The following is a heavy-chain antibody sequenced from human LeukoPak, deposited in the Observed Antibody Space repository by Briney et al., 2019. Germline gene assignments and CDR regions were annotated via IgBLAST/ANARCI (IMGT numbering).Heavy chain of an antibody. CDR2: ISWNSGSI. J-gene: IGHJ4*02. CDR1: GFTFDDYA. V-gene: IGHV3-9*01. Sequence: PGVSLRLSCAASGFTFDDYAMHWVRQAPGKGLEWVSGISWNSGSIGYADSVKGRFTISRDNAKNSLYLQMNSLRAEDTALYYCAKEGYYGSGLDYWGQGTLVTVSS. CDR3: AKEGYYGSGLDY. D-gene: IGHD3-10*01.